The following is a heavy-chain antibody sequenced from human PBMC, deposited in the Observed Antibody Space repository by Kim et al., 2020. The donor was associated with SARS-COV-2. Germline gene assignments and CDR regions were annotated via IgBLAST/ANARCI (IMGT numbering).Heavy chain of an antibody. CDR3: ARGVGGATTLGLDY. Sequence: SETLSLTCAVYGGSFSGYYWSWIRQPPGKGLEWIGEINHSGSTNYNPSLKRRVTISVDTSKNQFSLKLSSVTAADTAVYYCARGVGGATTLGLDYWGQGTLVTVSS. J-gene: IGHJ4*02. CDR2: INHSGST. CDR1: GGSFSGYY. V-gene: IGHV4-34*01. D-gene: IGHD1-26*01.